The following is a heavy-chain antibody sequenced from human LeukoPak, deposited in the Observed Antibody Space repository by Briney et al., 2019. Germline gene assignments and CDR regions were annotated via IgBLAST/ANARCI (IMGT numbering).Heavy chain of an antibody. V-gene: IGHV3-7*01. CDR1: GGSISSDG. J-gene: IGHJ4*02. CDR3: ARDVTASTYYYDSSGLLDY. CDR2: IKQDGSDK. D-gene: IGHD3-22*01. Sequence: ETLSLTCTVSGGSISSDGYYWNWIRQRPGKGLEWVANIKQDGSDKYYVDSVKGRFTISRDNAKNSLYLQMNSLRAEDTAVYYCARDVTASTYYYDSSGLLDYWGQGTLVTVSS.